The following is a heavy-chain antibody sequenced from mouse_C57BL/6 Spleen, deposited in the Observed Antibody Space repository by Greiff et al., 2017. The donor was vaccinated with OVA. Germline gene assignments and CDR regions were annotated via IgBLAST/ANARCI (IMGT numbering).Heavy chain of an antibody. Sequence: VQLQQSGPGLVKPSQSLSLTCSVTGYSITSGYYWNWIRQFPGNKLEWMGYISYDGSNNYNPSLKNRISITRDTSKNQFFLKLNSVTTEDTATYYCARSDYYGSSYPYYFDYWGQGTTLTVSS. D-gene: IGHD1-1*01. CDR2: ISYDGSN. V-gene: IGHV3-6*01. CDR3: ARSDYYGSSYPYYFDY. J-gene: IGHJ2*01. CDR1: GYSITSGYY.